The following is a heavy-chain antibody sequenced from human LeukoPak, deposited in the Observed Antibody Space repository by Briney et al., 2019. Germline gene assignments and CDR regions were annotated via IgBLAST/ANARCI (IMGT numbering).Heavy chain of an antibody. CDR3: ANPDGEDIVGHMDV. J-gene: IGHJ6*03. CDR2: IRYDGSNK. CDR1: GFTFSSYG. D-gene: IGHD2-15*01. Sequence: GGSLRLSCAASGFTFSSYGMHWVRQAPGKGLEWVAFIRYDGSNKYYADSVKGRFTISRDNSKNTLYLQMNSLRAEDTAVYYCANPDGEDIVGHMDVWGKGTTVTVSS. V-gene: IGHV3-30*02.